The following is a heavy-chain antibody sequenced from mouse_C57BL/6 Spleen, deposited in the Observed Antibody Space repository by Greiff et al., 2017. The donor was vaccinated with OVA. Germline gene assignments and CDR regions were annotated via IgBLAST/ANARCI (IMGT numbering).Heavy chain of an antibody. Sequence: VQLQQSGPELVKPGASVKMSCKASGYTFTDYNMHWVKQSHGKSLEWIGYINPNNGGTSYNQKFKGKVTLTVNKASSTAYMELLSLTSEDSAVYYCSRWWLLNLYAMDYWGQGTSVTVSS. D-gene: IGHD2-3*01. V-gene: IGHV1-22*01. J-gene: IGHJ4*01. CDR3: SRWWLLNLYAMDY. CDR2: INPNNGGT. CDR1: GYTFTDYN.